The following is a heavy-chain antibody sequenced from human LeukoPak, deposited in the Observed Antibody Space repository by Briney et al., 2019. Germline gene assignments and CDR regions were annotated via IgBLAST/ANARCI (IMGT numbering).Heavy chain of an antibody. Sequence: ASVKVSCKASGGTFSSYAISWVRQAPGQGLEWMGGIIPIFGTANYAQKLQGRVTMTTDTSTSTAYMELRSLRSDDTAVYYCARDGAGYSYGSRYYMDVWGKGTTVTVSS. CDR3: ARDGAGYSYGSRYYMDV. D-gene: IGHD5-18*01. J-gene: IGHJ6*03. CDR1: GGTFSSYA. CDR2: IIPIFGTA. V-gene: IGHV1-69*05.